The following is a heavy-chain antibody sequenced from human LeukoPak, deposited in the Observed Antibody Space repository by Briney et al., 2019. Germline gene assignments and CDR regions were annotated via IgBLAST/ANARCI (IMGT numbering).Heavy chain of an antibody. Sequence: GGSLRLSCAASGFTFSSYSMNWVRQAPGKGLEWVSSISSSSSYIYYADSVKGRFTISRDNAKNSLYLQMNSRRAEDTAVYYCARHFAWGNDAFDIWGQGTMVTVSS. D-gene: IGHD7-27*01. V-gene: IGHV3-21*01. CDR1: GFTFSSYS. J-gene: IGHJ3*02. CDR3: ARHFAWGNDAFDI. CDR2: ISSSSSYI.